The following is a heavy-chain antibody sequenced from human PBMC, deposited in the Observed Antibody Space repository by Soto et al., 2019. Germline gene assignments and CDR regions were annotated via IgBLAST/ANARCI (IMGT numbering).Heavy chain of an antibody. CDR2: NGTAGDT. V-gene: IGHV3-13*01. CDR3: ARGRLRISMVRGVITDDAFGI. CDR1: GFTFSSYD. D-gene: IGHD3-10*01. J-gene: IGHJ3*02. Sequence: EVQLVESGGGLVQPGGSLRLSCAASGFTFSSYDMHWVRQATGKGLEWVSANGTAGDTSYPGSGKGRFTISRENANNSLYLQMNSLRAGDTAVYYCARGRLRISMVRGVITDDAFGIWGQRTMVTVSS.